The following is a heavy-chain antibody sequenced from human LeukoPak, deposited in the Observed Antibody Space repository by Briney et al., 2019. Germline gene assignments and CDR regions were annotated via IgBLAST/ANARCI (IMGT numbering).Heavy chain of an antibody. CDR2: ISSSGSTI. V-gene: IGHV3-11*04. D-gene: IGHD6-6*01. Sequence: GGSLRLSCAASGFTFSNAWMSWVRQAPGKGLEWVSYISSSGSTIYYADSVKGRFTISRDNAKNSLYLQMNSLRAEDTAVYYCARDRPYSSSSWGAYYFDYWGQGTLVTVSS. CDR1: GFTFSNAW. J-gene: IGHJ4*02. CDR3: ARDRPYSSSSWGAYYFDY.